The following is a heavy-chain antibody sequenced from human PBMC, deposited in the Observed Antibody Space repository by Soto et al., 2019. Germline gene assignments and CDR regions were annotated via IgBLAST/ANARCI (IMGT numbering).Heavy chain of an antibody. CDR1: GYTFTSYY. D-gene: IGHD2-15*01. Sequence: QVQLVQSGAEVKKPGASVKVSCKASGYTFTSYYMHWVRQAPGQGLEWMGIISPSGGSTSYAQKFQGRVTMIRDTSTSTVYMELSSLRSEDTAVYYCAREGDPRYCSGGSCYSKYYYYYGMDVRGQGTTVTVSS. CDR2: ISPSGGST. CDR3: AREGDPRYCSGGSCYSKYYYYYGMDV. J-gene: IGHJ6*02. V-gene: IGHV1-46*01.